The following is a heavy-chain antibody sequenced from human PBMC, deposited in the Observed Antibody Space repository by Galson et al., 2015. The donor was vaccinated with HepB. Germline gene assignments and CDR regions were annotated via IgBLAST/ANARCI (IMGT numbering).Heavy chain of an antibody. CDR3: ARDSGEHSSSWYYFDY. V-gene: IGHV3-30*04. CDR2: ISYDGSNK. Sequence: SLRLSCAASGFTFSSYAMHWVRQAPGKGLEWVAVISYDGSNKYYADPVKGRFTISRDNSKNTLYLQMNSLRAEDTAVYYCARDSGEHSSSWYYFDYWGQGTLVTVSS. CDR1: GFTFSSYA. D-gene: IGHD6-13*01. J-gene: IGHJ4*02.